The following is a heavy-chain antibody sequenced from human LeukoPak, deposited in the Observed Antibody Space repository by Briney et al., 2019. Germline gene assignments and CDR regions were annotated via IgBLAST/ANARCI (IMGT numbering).Heavy chain of an antibody. D-gene: IGHD7-27*01. CDR3: ARDLSSTSNWEFDY. CDR1: GYTFTDSF. J-gene: IGHJ4*02. Sequence: ASVKVSCKASGYTFTDSFIHWVRQAPGQGPEWMGRMNGNSGVTMYAQTLQDRVTMTRDTSISTAYMELSRPTSDDTAVYYCARDLSSTSNWEFDYWGQGTLVTVSS. V-gene: IGHV1-2*06. CDR2: MNGNSGVT.